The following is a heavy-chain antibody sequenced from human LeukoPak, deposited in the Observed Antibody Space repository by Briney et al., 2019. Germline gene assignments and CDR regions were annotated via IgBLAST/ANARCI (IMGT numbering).Heavy chain of an antibody. CDR2: ISAYNGNT. D-gene: IGHD2-15*01. CDR1: GYTFTSYG. V-gene: IGHV1-18*01. CDR3: ARLYCSGGSCFEEGYFDY. Sequence: GASVKVSCKASGYTFTSYGISWARQAPGQGLEWMGWISAYNGNTNYAQKLQGRVTMTTDTSTSTAYMELRSLRSDDTAVYYCARLYCSGGSCFEEGYFDYWGQGTLVTVSS. J-gene: IGHJ4*02.